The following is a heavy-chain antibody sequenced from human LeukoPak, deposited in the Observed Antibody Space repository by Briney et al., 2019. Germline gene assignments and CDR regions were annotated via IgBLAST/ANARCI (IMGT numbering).Heavy chain of an antibody. CDR2: IYYSGST. J-gene: IGHJ5*02. CDR1: GGSISSGGYY. D-gene: IGHD3-22*01. Sequence: PSETLSLTCTVSGGSISSGGYYWSWIRQPPGKGLEWIGYIYYSGSTYYNPSLKSRVTISVDTSKNQFSLKLSSVTAADTAVYYCARGGYDSSGYYTNWFDPWGQGTLVTVSS. V-gene: IGHV4-30-4*01. CDR3: ARGGYDSSGYYTNWFDP.